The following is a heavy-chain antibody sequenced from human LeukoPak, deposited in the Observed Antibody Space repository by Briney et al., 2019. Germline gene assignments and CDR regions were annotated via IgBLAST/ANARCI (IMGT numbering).Heavy chain of an antibody. Sequence: SETLSLTCTVSGGSISSSSYYWGWIRQPPGKGLEWIGSIYYSGSTYYNPSLKSRVIISVDTSKNQFSLKLSSVTAADTAVYYCASSPIFGVVNGYWGQGTLVTVSS. V-gene: IGHV4-39*01. J-gene: IGHJ4*02. D-gene: IGHD3-3*01. CDR1: GGSISSSSYY. CDR3: ASSPIFGVVNGY. CDR2: IYYSGST.